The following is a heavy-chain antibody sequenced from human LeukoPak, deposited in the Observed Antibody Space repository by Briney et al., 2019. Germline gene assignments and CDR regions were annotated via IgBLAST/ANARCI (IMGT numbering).Heavy chain of an antibody. CDR1: GFTFDDYA. Sequence: GGSLRLSCAASGFTFDDYAIHWVRQAPGKGLEWVSGISRNSGSIGYTDSVKGRFTISRDNAKNSLYMQMHSLRVEDTALYYCVKETTRGYSYGYGALDIWGQGTMVTVSS. J-gene: IGHJ3*02. D-gene: IGHD5-18*01. CDR2: ISRNSGSI. CDR3: VKETTRGYSYGYGALDI. V-gene: IGHV3-9*01.